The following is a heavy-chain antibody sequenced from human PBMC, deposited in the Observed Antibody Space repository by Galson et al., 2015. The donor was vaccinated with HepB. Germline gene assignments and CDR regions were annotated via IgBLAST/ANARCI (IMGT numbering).Heavy chain of an antibody. CDR2: ISAYNGNT. V-gene: IGHV1-18*04. D-gene: IGHD6-13*01. CDR1: GYTFTSYG. CDR3: ARAAAGKTNYYYYGMDV. Sequence: SVKVSCKASGYTFTSYGISWVRQAPGQGLEWMGWISAYNGNTNYAQKLQGRVTMTTDTSTSTAYMELRSLRSDDTAVYYCARAAAGKTNYYYYGMDVWGQGTTVTVSS. J-gene: IGHJ6*02.